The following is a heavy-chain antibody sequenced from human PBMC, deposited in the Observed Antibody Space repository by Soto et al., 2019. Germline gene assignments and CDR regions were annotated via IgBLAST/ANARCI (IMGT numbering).Heavy chain of an antibody. D-gene: IGHD2-15*01. CDR2: ISGSSGST. J-gene: IGHJ6*03. CDR3: AKGAACEDIVVVIAATCLMDV. V-gene: IGHV3-23*01. Sequence: GGSLRLSCAASGFTFSSYAMSWVRQAPGKGLEWVSAISGSSGSTYYADSVKGRFTISRDNSKNTLYLQMNSLRAEDTAVYYCAKGAACEDIVVVIAATCLMDVWGKGTTVTVSS. CDR1: GFTFSSYA.